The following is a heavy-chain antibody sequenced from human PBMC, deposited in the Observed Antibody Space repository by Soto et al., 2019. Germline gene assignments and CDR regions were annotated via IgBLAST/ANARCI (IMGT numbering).Heavy chain of an antibody. J-gene: IGHJ4*01. Sequence: PSETLSLTCTVSGGSISSSNSYWGWIRQPPGKGLEWIGXXXXXXXXXYNPSLESRVTVSVDKSNNQFSLKLRSVTAADTAVYYCAKAHVMVVAGSTFDYWGHGTLVTVSS. D-gene: IGHD6-19*01. V-gene: IGHV4-39*07. CDR2: XXXXXXX. CDR1: GGSISSSNSY. CDR3: AKAHVMVVAGSTFDY.